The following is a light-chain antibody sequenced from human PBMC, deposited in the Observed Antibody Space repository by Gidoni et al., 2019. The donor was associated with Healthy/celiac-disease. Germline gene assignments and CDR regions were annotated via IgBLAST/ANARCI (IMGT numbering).Light chain of an antibody. V-gene: IGKV1-5*03. J-gene: IGKJ1*01. CDR3: QQYNSWT. Sequence: DIQMTQSPSTLSASVGDRVTITCRARQSISSWLAWYQKKPGKAPKLLIYKASSLEIGVPSRFSGSGSGTEFMLTISSLQPDDFATYYCQQYNSWTFXQXTKVESK. CDR1: QSISSW. CDR2: KAS.